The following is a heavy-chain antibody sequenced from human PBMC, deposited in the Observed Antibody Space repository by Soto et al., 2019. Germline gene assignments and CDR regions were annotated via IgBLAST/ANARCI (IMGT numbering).Heavy chain of an antibody. Sequence: EVQLLESGGGLVQPGGSLRLSCAASGFTFNAYAMTWVRQAPVTGLEWVSAIGGSGGNRYYAASVKGRFTISRDNSKHTIDLQMSRLRVEDSAVYYCARVASDYINSVDHWGQGILVTVSS. CDR3: ARVASDYINSVDH. CDR1: GFTFNAYA. D-gene: IGHD4-4*01. V-gene: IGHV3-23*01. J-gene: IGHJ4*02. CDR2: IGGSGGNR.